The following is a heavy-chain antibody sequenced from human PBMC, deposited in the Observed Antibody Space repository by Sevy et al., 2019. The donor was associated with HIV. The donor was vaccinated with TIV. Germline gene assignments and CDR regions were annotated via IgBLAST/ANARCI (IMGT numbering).Heavy chain of an antibody. CDR2: ISSSSSTI. V-gene: IGHV3-48*02. CDR1: GLTFSSYS. CDR3: ARDLYRSGGSCYSGDWFDP. D-gene: IGHD2-15*01. J-gene: IGHJ5*02. Sequence: GGSLRLSCAASGLTFSSYSMNWVRQAPGKGLEWVSHISSSSSTIYYADSVKGRFTISRDNAKNSLYLQMNSLRDEDTAVYYCARDLYRSGGSCYSGDWFDPWGQGTLVTVSS.